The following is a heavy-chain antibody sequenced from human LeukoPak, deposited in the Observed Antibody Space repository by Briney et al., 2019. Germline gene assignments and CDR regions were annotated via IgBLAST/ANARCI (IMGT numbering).Heavy chain of an antibody. CDR3: ARAHTYDYDSSGLH. CDR2: ITGSGGST. V-gene: IGHV3-23*01. CDR1: GFTFSTYG. Sequence: GGSLRLSCAASGFTFSTYGMSWLRQAPGKGLEWAAAITGSGGSTFYADSVKGRFTISRDNAKKSQYLQMNSLRADDTAVYYCARAHTYDYDSSGLHWGQGTLVTVSS. D-gene: IGHD3-22*01. J-gene: IGHJ4*02.